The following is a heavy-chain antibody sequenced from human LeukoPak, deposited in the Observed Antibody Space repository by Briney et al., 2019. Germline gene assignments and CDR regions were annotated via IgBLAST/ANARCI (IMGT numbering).Heavy chain of an antibody. V-gene: IGHV1-46*01. CDR3: ARDLRWDHPGFDP. CDR2: INPSGGST. Sequence: ASVKVSCKASGYTFTRYQIHWVRQAPGQGLEWMGIINPSGGSTNYAQKFQGRVTMTRDTSTSTLYMELSRLRSDDTAVYYCARDLRWDHPGFDPWGQGTLVIVSS. CDR1: GYTFTRYQ. J-gene: IGHJ5*02. D-gene: IGHD4-23*01.